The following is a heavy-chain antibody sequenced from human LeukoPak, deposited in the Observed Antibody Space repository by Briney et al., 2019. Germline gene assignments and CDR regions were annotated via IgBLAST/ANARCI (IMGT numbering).Heavy chain of an antibody. J-gene: IGHJ2*01. D-gene: IGHD6-19*01. CDR3: ARVRAVASGYFDL. Sequence: SETLSLTCTVSGGSISNYYWSWIRQPPGKGLEWIGYIYYSGSTNYNPSLKSRVTISVDTSKNQFSLKLRSVTAADTAVYYCARVRAVASGYFDLWGRGTLVTVSS. V-gene: IGHV4-59*08. CDR1: GGSISNYY. CDR2: IYYSGST.